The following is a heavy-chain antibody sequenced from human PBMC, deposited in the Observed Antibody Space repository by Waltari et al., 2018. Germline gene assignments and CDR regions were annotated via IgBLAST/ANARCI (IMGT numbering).Heavy chain of an antibody. CDR3: ARRAPRQTFYSIAAAVHDAFDI. CDR2: IYHSGST. Sequence: QVQLQESGPGLVKPSETLSLTCAVSGYSISSGYYWGWIRQPPGKGLEWIGSIYHSGSTYYNPSLKSRVTISVDTSKNQFSLKLSSVTAADTAVYYCARRAPRQTFYSIAAAVHDAFDIWGQGTMVTVSS. V-gene: IGHV4-38-2*01. CDR1: GYSISSGYY. D-gene: IGHD6-13*01. J-gene: IGHJ3*02.